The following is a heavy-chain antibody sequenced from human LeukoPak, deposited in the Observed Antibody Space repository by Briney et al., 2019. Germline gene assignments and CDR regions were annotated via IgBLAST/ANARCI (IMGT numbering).Heavy chain of an antibody. D-gene: IGHD3-3*01. CDR2: INHSGST. Sequence: PSETLSLTCTVSGGSISSYYWSWIRQPPGKGLEWIGEINHSGSTNYNPSLKSRVTISVDTSKNQFSLKLSSVTAADTAVYYCAGRDYDFWSGYYSGVDYWGQGTLVTVSS. V-gene: IGHV4-34*01. CDR1: GGSISSYY. CDR3: AGRDYDFWSGYYSGVDY. J-gene: IGHJ4*02.